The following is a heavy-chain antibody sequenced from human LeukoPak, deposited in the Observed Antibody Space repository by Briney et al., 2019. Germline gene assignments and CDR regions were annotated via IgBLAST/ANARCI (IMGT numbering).Heavy chain of an antibody. V-gene: IGHV1-2*02. Sequence: ASVKVSCKASGYTFTVYYIHWVRQAPGQGLEWMGWINPNSGGTNYAQNFQDRVTMTRDTSISTAYMGLSRLRSDDTAVYYCARDYGGILVAETFDYWGQGTLVTVSS. CDR3: ARDYGGILVAETFDY. CDR1: GYTFTVYY. J-gene: IGHJ4*02. D-gene: IGHD5-12*01. CDR2: INPNSGGT.